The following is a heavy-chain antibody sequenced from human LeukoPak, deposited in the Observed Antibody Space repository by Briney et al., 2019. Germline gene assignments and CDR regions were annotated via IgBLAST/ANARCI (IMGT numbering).Heavy chain of an antibody. CDR2: IYYSGST. Sequence: SETLSLTCTVSGGSISSYYWSWIRQPPGKGLEWIGYIYYSGSTNYNPSLKSRVTISVDTSKNQFSLKLSSVTAADTAVYYCARGYYDDYSDYWGQGTLVTVSS. V-gene: IGHV4-59*01. CDR1: GGSISSYY. CDR3: ARGYYDDYSDY. D-gene: IGHD3-22*01. J-gene: IGHJ4*02.